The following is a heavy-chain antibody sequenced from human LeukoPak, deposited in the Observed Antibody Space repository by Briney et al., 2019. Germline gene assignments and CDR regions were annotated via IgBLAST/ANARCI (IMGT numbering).Heavy chain of an antibody. CDR1: GGSISSGDYY. J-gene: IGHJ4*02. Sequence: SETLSLTCTVSGGSISSGDYYWSWIRQPPGKGLEWIGYIYYSGSTYYNPSLKSRVTISVDTSKNQFSLKLSSVTAADTAVYYCARDWGPYGDLYLDYWGQGTLVTVSS. D-gene: IGHD4-17*01. V-gene: IGHV4-30-4*01. CDR2: IYYSGST. CDR3: ARDWGPYGDLYLDY.